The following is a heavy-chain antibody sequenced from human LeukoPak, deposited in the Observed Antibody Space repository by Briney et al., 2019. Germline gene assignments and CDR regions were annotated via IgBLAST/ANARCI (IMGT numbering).Heavy chain of an antibody. D-gene: IGHD6-13*01. V-gene: IGHV3-23*01. J-gene: IGHJ4*02. CDR1: GFTFSSYA. Sequence: PGGSLRLSCAASGFTFSSYAMSWVRQAPGKGLEWVSAISGSGGSTYYADSVKGRFTISRDNSKNTLYLQMNSLRAEDTAVYYCAKAFLEGAAGTFSLDYWGQGTLVTVSS. CDR3: AKAFLEGAAGTFSLDY. CDR2: ISGSGGST.